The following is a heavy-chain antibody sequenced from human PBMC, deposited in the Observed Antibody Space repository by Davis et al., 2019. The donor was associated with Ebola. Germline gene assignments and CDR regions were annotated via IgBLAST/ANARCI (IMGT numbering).Heavy chain of an antibody. D-gene: IGHD1-7*01. CDR2: ISWNSGSI. V-gene: IGHV3-9*01. CDR1: GFTFDDYA. CDR3: VRTTYGAPEY. Sequence: PGGSLRLSCAASGFTFDDYAMHWVRQAPGKGLEWVSGISWNSGSIGYADSVKGRFTISRDNAKNTLYLQMNSLRAEDTAVYYCVRTTYGAPEYWGQGTLVTVSS. J-gene: IGHJ4*02.